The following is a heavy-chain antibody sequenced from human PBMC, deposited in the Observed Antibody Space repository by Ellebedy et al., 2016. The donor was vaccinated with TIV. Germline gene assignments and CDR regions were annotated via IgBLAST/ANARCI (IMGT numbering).Heavy chain of an antibody. D-gene: IGHD6-13*01. CDR3: ARYEGVAGVMDH. CDR2: IYPGDSNI. J-gene: IGHJ4*02. CDR1: GYSFSSYW. Sequence: KVSCKASGYSFSSYWIGWARQMPGKGLEWMGIIYPGDSNIKYSPSFEGQVTISADKSSSTASLQWSSLKASDTAMYFCARYEGVAGVMDHWGRGTLVTVSS. V-gene: IGHV5-51*01.